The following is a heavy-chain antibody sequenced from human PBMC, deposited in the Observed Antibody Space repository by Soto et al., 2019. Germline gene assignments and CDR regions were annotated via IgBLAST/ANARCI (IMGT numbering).Heavy chain of an antibody. CDR2: LYWNDDK. CDR1: GFSLRTSGVG. D-gene: IGHD6-25*01. V-gene: IGHV2-5*01. J-gene: IGHJ4*02. CDR3: XXRKQRAAVDY. Sequence: QITLKESGPTLVKPTQPLTLTCTFSGFSLRTSGVGVGWIRQPPGKALEWLALLYWNDDKRYSPSLKSRLTITKDTSXXRXXXXXXXXXPXXXXXXXXXXRKQRAAVDYWGQGTLVTVSS.